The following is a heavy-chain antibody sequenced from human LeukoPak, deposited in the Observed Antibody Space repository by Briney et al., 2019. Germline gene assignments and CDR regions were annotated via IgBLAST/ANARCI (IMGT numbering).Heavy chain of an antibody. CDR2: ISGSGGST. D-gene: IGHD2-8*01. CDR1: GFTFSSYA. CDR3: AKGEDRTNGVCYTIDY. V-gene: IGHV3-23*01. J-gene: IGHJ4*02. Sequence: GGSLRLSCAASGFTFSSYAMSWVRQAPGKGLEWVSAISGSGGSTYYADSVKGRFTISRDNSKNTLYLQMNSLRAEDTAVYYCAKGEDRTNGVCYTIDYWGQGTLVTVSS.